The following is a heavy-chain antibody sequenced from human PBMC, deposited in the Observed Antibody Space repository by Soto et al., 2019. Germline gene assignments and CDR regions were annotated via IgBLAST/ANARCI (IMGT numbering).Heavy chain of an antibody. D-gene: IGHD3-10*01. CDR3: ARETGYYGEEGMDV. Sequence: QVQLQESGPGLVKPSETLSLTCTVSGGSISSYYWSWIRQPPGKGLEWIGYIYYSGSTNYNPSLKSRVTISVDTSKNQFSLKRSSVTAADTAVYYCARETGYYGEEGMDVWGQGTTVTVSS. V-gene: IGHV4-59*01. CDR2: IYYSGST. CDR1: GGSISSYY. J-gene: IGHJ6*02.